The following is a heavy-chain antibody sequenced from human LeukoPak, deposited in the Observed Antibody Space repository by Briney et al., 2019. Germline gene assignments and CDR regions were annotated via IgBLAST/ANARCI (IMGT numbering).Heavy chain of an antibody. J-gene: IGHJ4*02. D-gene: IGHD3-22*01. CDR1: GFTFSNYA. CDR2: ISYDGSNK. Sequence: GRSLRLSCAASGFTFSNYAMHWVRQAPGKGLEWVAVISYDGSNKYYADSVKGRFTISRDNSKNTLYLQMNSLRAEDTAVYYCAVRGYYYDSSGKDWGQGTLVTVSS. V-gene: IGHV3-30-3*01. CDR3: AVRGYYYDSSGKD.